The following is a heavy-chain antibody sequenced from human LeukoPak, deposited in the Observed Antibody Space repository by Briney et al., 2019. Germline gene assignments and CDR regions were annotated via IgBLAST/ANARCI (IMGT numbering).Heavy chain of an antibody. CDR1: GFSLSNFW. J-gene: IGHJ4*02. Sequence: PGGSLRLSCTPSGFSLSNFWMSWVRQAPGKGLEWVSAISGSGGSTYYADSVKGRFTISRDNSKNTLYLQMNSLRAEDTAVYYCAKDQYYYDSSGYYEDYWGQGTLVTVSS. CDR3: AKDQYYYDSSGYYEDY. V-gene: IGHV3-23*01. D-gene: IGHD3-22*01. CDR2: ISGSGGST.